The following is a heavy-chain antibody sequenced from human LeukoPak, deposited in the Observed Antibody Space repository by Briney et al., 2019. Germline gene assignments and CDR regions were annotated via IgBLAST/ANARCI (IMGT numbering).Heavy chain of an antibody. CDR1: GGSISSYY. V-gene: IGHV4-4*07. CDR3: ARDPMVRGVTAHWYFDL. CDR2: IYYSGST. D-gene: IGHD3-10*01. J-gene: IGHJ2*01. Sequence: SETLSLTCTVSGGSISSYYWSWIRQPAGKGLEWIGSIYYSGSTYYNPSLKSRVTISVDTSKNQFSLKLSSVTAADTAVYYCARDPMVRGVTAHWYFDLWGRGTLVTVSS.